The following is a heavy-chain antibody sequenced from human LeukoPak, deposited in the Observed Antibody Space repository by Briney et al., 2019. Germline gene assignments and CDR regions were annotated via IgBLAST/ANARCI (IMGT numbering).Heavy chain of an antibody. V-gene: IGHV4-61*02. Sequence: SETLSLTCTVSGGSISSSSYYWSWIRQPAGKGLEWIGRIHTSGSTNYNPSLKSRVTISVDTSKNQFSLKLSSVTAADTAVYYCARADGSSWSWFDPWGQGTLVTVSS. D-gene: IGHD6-13*01. CDR3: ARADGSSWSWFDP. J-gene: IGHJ5*02. CDR1: GGSISSSSYY. CDR2: IHTSGST.